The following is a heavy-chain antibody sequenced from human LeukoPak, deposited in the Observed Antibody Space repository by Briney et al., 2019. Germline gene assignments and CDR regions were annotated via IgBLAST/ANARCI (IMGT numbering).Heavy chain of an antibody. V-gene: IGHV1-2*02. CDR2: INPNSGGT. J-gene: IGHJ4*02. Sequence: ASVKVSCKASGYTFTGYYMHWVRQAPGQGLEWMGWINPNSGGTNYAQKFQGRVTMTRDTSISTAYMEPSRLRSDDTAVYYCARGSYSSSFTSFDYWGQGTLVTVSS. CDR1: GYTFTGYY. CDR3: ARGSYSSSFTSFDY. D-gene: IGHD6-6*01.